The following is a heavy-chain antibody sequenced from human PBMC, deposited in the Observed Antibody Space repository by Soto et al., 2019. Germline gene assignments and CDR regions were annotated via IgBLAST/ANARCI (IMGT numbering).Heavy chain of an antibody. J-gene: IGHJ6*03. Sequence: SETLSLTCTVSGGSISSYYWSWIRQPPGKGLEWIGYIYYSGSTNYNPSLKSRVTISVDTSKNQFSLKLSSVTAADTAVYYCAGIPAPTEYSGYLGYYYYYMDVWGKGTTVTVSS. V-gene: IGHV4-59*08. CDR2: IYYSGST. CDR3: AGIPAPTEYSGYLGYYYYYMDV. D-gene: IGHD5-12*01. CDR1: GGSISSYY.